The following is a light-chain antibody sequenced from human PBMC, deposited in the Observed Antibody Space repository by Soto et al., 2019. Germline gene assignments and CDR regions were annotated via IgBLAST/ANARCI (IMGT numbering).Light chain of an antibody. CDR3: CSYAGSSTSWV. CDR1: ISDVGSYDL. J-gene: IGLJ3*02. V-gene: IGLV2-23*01. Sequence: QSVLTQPASVSGSPGQSITISCTGTISDVGSYDLVSWYQQHPGKAPKLMIYEGSKRPSGVSSRFSGSKSGNTASLTISGLQAGDEADYYCCSYAGSSTSWVFGGGTKLTVL. CDR2: EGS.